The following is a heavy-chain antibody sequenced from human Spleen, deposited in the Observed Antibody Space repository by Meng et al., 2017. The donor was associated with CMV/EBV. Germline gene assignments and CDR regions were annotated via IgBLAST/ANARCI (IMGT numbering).Heavy chain of an antibody. CDR1: GFNFNIYS. CDR2: ISGGTTYSM. J-gene: IGHJ4*02. V-gene: IGHV3-48*04. Sequence: GGSLRLSCAASGFNFNIYSMNWVRQAPGKGLEWVSHISGGTTYSMYYADSVKGRFTISRDNAKNSLYLQINSLRVEDTAVYYCAKFRGGIYYVYYFDYWGQGTLVTVSS. CDR3: AKFRGGIYYVYYFDY. D-gene: IGHD1-26*01.